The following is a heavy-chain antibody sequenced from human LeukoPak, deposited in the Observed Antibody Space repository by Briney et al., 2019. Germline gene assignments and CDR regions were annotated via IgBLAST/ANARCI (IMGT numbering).Heavy chain of an antibody. V-gene: IGHV3-9*01. J-gene: IGHJ4*02. Sequence: PGGSLRLSCAASGFTFDDYAMHWVRQAPGKGLEWVSGITWNSGSIGYADSVRGRFTISRDNAKNSLYLQMNSLRAEDTALYYCAKDRKHLATAVAHWGQGTLVTVSS. CDR2: ITWNSGSI. D-gene: IGHD6-13*01. CDR3: AKDRKHLATAVAH. CDR1: GFTFDDYA.